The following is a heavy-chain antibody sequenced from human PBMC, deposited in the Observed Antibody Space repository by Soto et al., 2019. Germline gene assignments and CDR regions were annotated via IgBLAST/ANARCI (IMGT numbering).Heavy chain of an antibody. CDR2: ISGSGGST. J-gene: IGHJ6*02. CDR3: AKDERSGVLRYFATNLGYYYYGMDV. Sequence: PGGSLRLSCAASGFTFSSYAMSWVRQAPGKGLEWVSAISGSGGSTYYADSVKGRFTISRDNSKNTLYPQMNSLRAEDTAVYYCAKDERSGVLRYFATNLGYYYYGMDVWGQGTTVTV. CDR1: GFTFSSYA. D-gene: IGHD3-9*01. V-gene: IGHV3-23*01.